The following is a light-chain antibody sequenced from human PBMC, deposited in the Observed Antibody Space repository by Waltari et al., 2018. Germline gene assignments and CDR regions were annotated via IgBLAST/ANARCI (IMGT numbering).Light chain of an antibody. CDR2: GAS. V-gene: IGKV3-20*01. J-gene: IGKJ3*01. CDR1: QSMSNNY. Sequence: EIVLTQSPGTLSLSPGERANLSCRASQSMSNNYLAWYQQKPGQAPTLLIYGASNRATGIPDAFGGSGSGTDFTLTISKLEPEDFAVYYCQQYGSSPFTFGPGTKVDFK. CDR3: QQYGSSPFT.